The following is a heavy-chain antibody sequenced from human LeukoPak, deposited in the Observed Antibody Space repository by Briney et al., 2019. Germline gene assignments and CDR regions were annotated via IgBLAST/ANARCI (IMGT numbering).Heavy chain of an antibody. Sequence: GGSLRLSCAASGFTFSSYSMNWVRQAPGKGLEWVSSISSSSSYIYYADSVKGRFTISRDNAKNSLYLQMNSLRAEDTALYYCAKDYRGYSYGGEFDYWGQGTLVTVSS. D-gene: IGHD5-18*01. CDR3: AKDYRGYSYGGEFDY. CDR2: ISSSSSYI. CDR1: GFTFSSYS. J-gene: IGHJ4*02. V-gene: IGHV3-21*04.